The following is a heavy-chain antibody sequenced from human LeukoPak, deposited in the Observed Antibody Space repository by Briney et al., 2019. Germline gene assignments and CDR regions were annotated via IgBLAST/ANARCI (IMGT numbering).Heavy chain of an antibody. CDR1: GFTFSSYA. D-gene: IGHD1-26*01. J-gene: IGHJ4*02. CDR3: AKGRPPSNIVGATGGDY. Sequence: PGGSLRLSCAASGFTFSSYAMSWVRQAPGKGLEWVSAISGSGGSTYYTDSVKGRFTISRDNSKNTLYLQMNSLRAEDTAVYYCAKGRPPSNIVGATGGDYWGQGTLVTVSS. CDR2: ISGSGGST. V-gene: IGHV3-23*01.